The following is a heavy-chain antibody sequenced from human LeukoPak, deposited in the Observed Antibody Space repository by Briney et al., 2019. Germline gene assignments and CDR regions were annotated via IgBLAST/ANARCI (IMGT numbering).Heavy chain of an antibody. J-gene: IGHJ4*02. CDR2: IYTSRST. V-gene: IGHV4-4*07. D-gene: IGHD3-22*01. CDR1: GGSISSYY. Sequence: SETLSLTCTVSGGSISSYYWSWIRQPAGKGLEWIGRIYTSRSTNYNPSLKSRVTMSADTSKNQFSLKLSSVTAADTAVYYCARGTYYYDSSGYFSSYYFDYWGQGTLVTVSS. CDR3: ARGTYYYDSSGYFSSYYFDY.